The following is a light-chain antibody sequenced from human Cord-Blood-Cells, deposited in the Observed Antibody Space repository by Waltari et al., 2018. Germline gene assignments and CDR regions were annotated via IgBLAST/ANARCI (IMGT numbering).Light chain of an antibody. J-gene: IGKJ4*01. CDR3: QQSYSTLT. V-gene: IGKV1-39*01. Sequence: DIQMTQSPSSLSASVGDRVTLTCRASQSINSYLNWYQQKPGKAPNLLIYAASSLQSGVPSRFSGSGSGTDFTLTISSLQPEDFATYYCQQSYSTLTFGGGTKVEIK. CDR1: QSINSY. CDR2: AAS.